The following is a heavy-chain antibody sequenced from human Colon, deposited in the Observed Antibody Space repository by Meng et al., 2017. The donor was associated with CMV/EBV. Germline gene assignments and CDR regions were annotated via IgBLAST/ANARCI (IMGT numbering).Heavy chain of an antibody. V-gene: IGHV4-39*07. CDR2: MYYSGST. CDR1: NGSIRSSGYY. CDR3: ARDGQRISVVWGVPNWFDP. D-gene: IGHD3-10*01. Sequence: SETLSLTCTVSNGSIRSSGYYWAWIRQPPGKGLEWIGSMYYSGSTYYNPSLKSRVTIPIDTSKNQFSLKLTSVTAADTAVYYCARDGQRISVVWGVPNWFDPWGQGTLVTVSS. J-gene: IGHJ5*02.